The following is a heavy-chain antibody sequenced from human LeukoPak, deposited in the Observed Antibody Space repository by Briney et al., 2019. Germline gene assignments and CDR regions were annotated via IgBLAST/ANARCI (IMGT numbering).Heavy chain of an antibody. J-gene: IGHJ4*02. CDR1: GYTFTGYY. D-gene: IGHD1-26*01. Sequence: ASVKVSCKASGYTFTGYYMHWVRQAPGQGLEWMGWINPNSGGTNYAQKFQGRVTMTRDTSISTAYMELSRLRSDDTAVYYCARGGYSGSSNHRFVHYWGQGTLVTVSS. CDR3: ARGGYSGSSNHRFVHY. CDR2: INPNSGGT. V-gene: IGHV1-2*02.